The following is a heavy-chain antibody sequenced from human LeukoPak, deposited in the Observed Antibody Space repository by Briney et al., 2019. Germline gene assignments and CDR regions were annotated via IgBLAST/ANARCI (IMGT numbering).Heavy chain of an antibody. CDR1: GFTFNNFG. V-gene: IGHV3-30*02. CDR2: IRYDGTNE. Sequence: GGSLRLSCAASGFTFNNFGMHWARQAPGKGLEWVAFIRYDGTNEFYADSVKGRFTISRDNSDNTLYLQMNSLRAEDTAVYYCARDGTRSSWVAYNWFDTWGQGTPVTVSS. J-gene: IGHJ5*02. CDR3: ARDGTRSSWVAYNWFDT. D-gene: IGHD6-13*01.